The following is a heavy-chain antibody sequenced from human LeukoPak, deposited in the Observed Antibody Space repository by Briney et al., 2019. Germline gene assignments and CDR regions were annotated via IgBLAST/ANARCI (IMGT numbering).Heavy chain of an antibody. D-gene: IGHD3-22*01. J-gene: IGHJ4*02. V-gene: IGHV4-34*01. CDR3: ARVLKLSSGSPLDY. CDR1: VGSFSGYY. Sequence: SETLSLTCAVYVGSFSGYYWSLIRQPPGKGLEWIGEINHSGSTNYNPSLKSRVTISVDTSKNQFSLRLSSVTAADTAVYYCARVLKLSSGSPLDYWGQGTLVTVSS. CDR2: INHSGST.